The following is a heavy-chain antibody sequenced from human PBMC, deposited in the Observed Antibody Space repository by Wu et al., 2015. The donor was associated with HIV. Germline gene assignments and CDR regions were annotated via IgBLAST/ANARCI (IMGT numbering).Heavy chain of an antibody. V-gene: IGHV1-18*01. CDR3: ARVLLLTVTNVLIDY. Sequence: QVQLVQSGVEVKKPGASVKVSCKASGYTFTSYGISWVRQAPGQGLEWMGWISAYNGNTNYAQKLQGRVTMTTDTSTSTAYMELRSLRSDDTAVYYCARVLLLTVTNVLIDYWGQGTLVTVSS. D-gene: IGHD4-11*01. CDR2: ISAYNGNT. CDR1: GYTFTSYG. J-gene: IGHJ4*02.